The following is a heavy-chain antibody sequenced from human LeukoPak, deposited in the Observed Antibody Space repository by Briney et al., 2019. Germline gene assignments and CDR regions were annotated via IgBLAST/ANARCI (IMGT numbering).Heavy chain of an antibody. J-gene: IGHJ3*02. D-gene: IGHD3-22*01. V-gene: IGHV4-59*04. CDR1: GFTVSSNY. CDR2: VYYSGST. Sequence: GSLRLSCAASGFTVSSNYMSWVRQAPGKGLEWVGTVYYSGSTYYNPSLKSRVTISVDTSKNQFSLKLSSVTAADTAVYYCARKPRRSTTMIRAFDIWGQGTMVTVSS. CDR3: ARKPRRSTTMIRAFDI.